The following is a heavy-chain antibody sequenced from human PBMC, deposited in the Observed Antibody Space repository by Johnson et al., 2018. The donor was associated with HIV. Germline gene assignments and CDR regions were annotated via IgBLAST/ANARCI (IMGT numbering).Heavy chain of an antibody. D-gene: IGHD4-17*01. CDR2: ISRDGGTE. Sequence: QVQLVESGGGVVHPGKSLRLSCVGSGFTFSSYGMHWVRQAPGEGLDWVAFISRDGGTEYYADSVKGRFAISRDNAKSTLYLQMNSLKTEDTAVYYCTTDLRVTTSLRAFDIWGQGTMVTVSS. CDR3: TTDLRVTTSLRAFDI. J-gene: IGHJ3*02. CDR1: GFTFSSYG. V-gene: IGHV3-33*03.